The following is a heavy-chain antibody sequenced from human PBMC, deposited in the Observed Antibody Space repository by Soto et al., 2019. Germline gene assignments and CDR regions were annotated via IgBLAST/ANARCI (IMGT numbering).Heavy chain of an antibody. CDR2: ISSSSSTI. Sequence: HPGGSLRLSCAASGFTFSSYSMNWVRQAPGKGLEWVSYISSSSSTIYYADSVKGRFTISRDNAKNSLYLQMNGLRAEDTAVYYCARDRGSYLYTWFDPWGQGTLVTVSS. J-gene: IGHJ5*02. D-gene: IGHD1-26*01. CDR3: ARDRGSYLYTWFDP. V-gene: IGHV3-48*01. CDR1: GFTFSSYS.